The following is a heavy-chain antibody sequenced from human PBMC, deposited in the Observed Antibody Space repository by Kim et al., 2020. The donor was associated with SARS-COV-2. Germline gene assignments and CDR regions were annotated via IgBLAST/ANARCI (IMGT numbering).Heavy chain of an antibody. V-gene: IGHV3-30*04. CDR1: GFTFSTQA. CDR3: ARDASCSGDSCSRTNNWLDT. J-gene: IGHJ5*02. CDR2: VSYGGSNE. D-gene: IGHD2-15*01. Sequence: GGSLRLSCEASGFTFSTQAMHWVRQAPGKGLEWVAVVSYGGSNEYYADSVKGRFTISRDNSKNTVYLQMDSLRAEDTALYYCARDASCSGDSCSRTNNWLDTWGQGTLVTVSS.